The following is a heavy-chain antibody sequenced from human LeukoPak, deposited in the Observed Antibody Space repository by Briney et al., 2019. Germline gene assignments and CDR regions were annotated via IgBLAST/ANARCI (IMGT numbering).Heavy chain of an antibody. CDR2: IYYSGST. J-gene: IGHJ4*02. Sequence: SETLSLTCTVSGGSISSYYWSWIRQPPGKGMEWIGYIYYSGSTNYNPSLKSRVTISVGTSKNQFSLKLNSVTAADTAVYYCARQTSYYDGSGYHYYFDYWGQGTLVTVSS. CDR1: GGSISSYY. D-gene: IGHD3-22*01. CDR3: ARQTSYYDGSGYHYYFDY. V-gene: IGHV4-59*01.